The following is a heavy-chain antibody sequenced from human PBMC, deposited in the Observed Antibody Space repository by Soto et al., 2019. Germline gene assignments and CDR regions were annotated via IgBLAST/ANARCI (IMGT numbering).Heavy chain of an antibody. CDR3: ARLAGGDYYDSSGYFRDAFDI. CDR1: GFTFSSYA. CDR2: ISYDGSNK. D-gene: IGHD3-22*01. V-gene: IGHV3-30-3*01. J-gene: IGHJ3*02. Sequence: QVPLVESGGGVVQPGRSLRLSCAASGFTFSSYAMHWVRQAPGKGLEWVAVISYDGSNKYYADSVKGRFTISRDNSKNTLYLQMNSLRAEDTAVYYCARLAGGDYYDSSGYFRDAFDIWGQGTMVTVSS.